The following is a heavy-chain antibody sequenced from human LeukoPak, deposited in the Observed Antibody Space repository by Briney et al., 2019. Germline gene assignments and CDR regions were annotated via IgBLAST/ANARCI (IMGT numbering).Heavy chain of an antibody. J-gene: IGHJ4*02. D-gene: IGHD2-21*02. CDR1: GFTFSSYT. Sequence: GGSLRLSCAASGFTFSSYTMNWVRQAPGKGLEWVSSISGSSSYIYYADSVKGRFTISRDNAKNSLYLQMNSLRAEDTAVYYCARDHIRGDSYFDYWGQGTLVTVSS. CDR3: ARDHIRGDSYFDY. V-gene: IGHV3-21*01. CDR2: ISGSSSYI.